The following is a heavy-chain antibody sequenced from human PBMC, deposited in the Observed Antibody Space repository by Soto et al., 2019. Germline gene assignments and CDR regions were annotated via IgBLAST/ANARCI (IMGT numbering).Heavy chain of an antibody. CDR1: GFTFSCYN. V-gene: IGHV3-21*01. J-gene: IGHJ4*02. CDR2: ISSSSSYI. CDR3: ARGGLRLHLDY. Sequence: RGSLRLSCAASGFTFSCYNTNWVRQAPGKGLEWVSYISSSSSYIHYADSVKGRFTISRDNAKNSLYLQMNSLRAEDTAVYYCARGGLRLHLDYWGQGTLVTVSS. D-gene: IGHD5-12*01.